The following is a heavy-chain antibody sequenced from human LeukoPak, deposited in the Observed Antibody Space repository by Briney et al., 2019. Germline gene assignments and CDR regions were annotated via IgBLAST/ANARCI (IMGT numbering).Heavy chain of an antibody. Sequence: SVKVSCKASGFTFTSSAMQWVRQARGQRLESIGWIVVGSGNTNYAQKFQERVTITRDMSTSTAYMELSSLRSEDTAVYYCAADPQWEPTVFAFDIWGQGTMVTVSS. CDR3: AADPQWEPTVFAFDI. CDR1: GFTFTSSA. CDR2: IVVGSGNT. V-gene: IGHV1-58*02. J-gene: IGHJ3*02. D-gene: IGHD1-26*01.